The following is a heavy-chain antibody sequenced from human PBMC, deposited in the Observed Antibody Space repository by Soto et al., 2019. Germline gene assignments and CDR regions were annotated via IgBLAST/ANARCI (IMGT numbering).Heavy chain of an antibody. D-gene: IGHD4-17*01. CDR3: ARAPSAFYGDYVYFQH. CDR1: GGSISSGGYY. Sequence: SETLSLTCTVSGGSISSGGYYWSWIRQHPGKGLEWIGYIYYSGSTYYNPSLKSRVTISVDTSKNQFSLKLSSVTAADTAVYYCARAPSAFYGDYVYFQHWGQGTLVTVSS. V-gene: IGHV4-31*03. J-gene: IGHJ1*01. CDR2: IYYSGST.